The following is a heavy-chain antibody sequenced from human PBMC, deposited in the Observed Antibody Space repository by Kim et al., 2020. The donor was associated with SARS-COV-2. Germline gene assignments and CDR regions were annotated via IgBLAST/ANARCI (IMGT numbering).Heavy chain of an antibody. Sequence: GGSLRLSCAASGFKFTTYAMSWVRQAPGKALEWVATISGHGDTIYYGESVKGRFTISRENSKSTVDLLMNSLRYEDTAVYYCARSPVTLGLYIDYWGRGT. CDR2: ISGHGDTI. J-gene: IGHJ4*02. CDR3: ARSPVTLGLYIDY. D-gene: IGHD4-17*01. V-gene: IGHV3-23*01. CDR1: GFKFTTYA.